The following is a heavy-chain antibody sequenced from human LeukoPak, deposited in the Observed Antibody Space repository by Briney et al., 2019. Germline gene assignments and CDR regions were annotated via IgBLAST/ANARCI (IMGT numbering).Heavy chain of an antibody. CDR2: INPNSGGT. CDR3: ARAPILVDCSSTSCPDRNRPRRKNWFDP. V-gene: IGHV1-2*02. D-gene: IGHD2-2*01. Sequence: GASVKVSCKASGYTFTGYYMHWVRQAPGQGLEWMGWINPNSGGTNYAQKFQGRVTMTRDTSISTAYMELSRLRSDDTAVYYRARAPILVDCSSTSCPDRNRPRRKNWFDPWGQGTLVTVSS. J-gene: IGHJ5*02. CDR1: GYTFTGYY.